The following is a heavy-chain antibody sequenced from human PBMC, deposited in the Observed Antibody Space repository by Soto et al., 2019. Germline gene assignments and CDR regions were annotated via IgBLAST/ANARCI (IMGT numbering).Heavy chain of an antibody. Sequence: ASVKVSCKASGGTLSIYAISWARQAPGQGLEWMGGIIPIFGNTGYAQKFQGRVTMTRNTSISTAYMELSSLRSEDTAVYYCARGRLWFGELLSLDYWGQGTLVTVSS. D-gene: IGHD3-10*01. J-gene: IGHJ4*02. V-gene: IGHV1-8*02. CDR3: ARGRLWFGELLSLDY. CDR1: GGTLSIYA. CDR2: IIPIFGNT.